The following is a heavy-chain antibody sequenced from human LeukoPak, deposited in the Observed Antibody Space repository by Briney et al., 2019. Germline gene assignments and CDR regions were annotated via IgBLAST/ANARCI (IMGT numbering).Heavy chain of an antibody. D-gene: IGHD3-10*01. CDR3: ARARITMVRGVPNKDSRWAALRQYYMDV. V-gene: IGHV4-34*01. CDR1: GGSFSGYY. CDR2: INHSGST. Sequence: SETLSLTCAVYGGSFSGYYWSWIRQPPGKGLEWIGEINHSGSTNYNPSLKSRVTISVDTSKNQFSLKLSSVTAADTAVYYCARARITMVRGVPNKDSRWAALRQYYMDVWGKGTTVTVSS. J-gene: IGHJ6*03.